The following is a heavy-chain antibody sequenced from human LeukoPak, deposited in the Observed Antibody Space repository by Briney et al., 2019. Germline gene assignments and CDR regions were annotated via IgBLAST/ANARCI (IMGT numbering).Heavy chain of an antibody. CDR1: GFTFSSYS. V-gene: IGHV3-21*01. J-gene: IGHJ4*02. CDR2: ISSSSSYI. D-gene: IGHD6-13*01. CDR3: ARVIAAATIDY. Sequence: PGGSLRLSCAASGFTFSSYSMNWVRQAPGKGLEWVSSISSSSSYIYYADSVEGRFTISRDNAKNSLYLQMNSLRAEDTAVYYCARVIAAATIDYWGQGTLVTVSS.